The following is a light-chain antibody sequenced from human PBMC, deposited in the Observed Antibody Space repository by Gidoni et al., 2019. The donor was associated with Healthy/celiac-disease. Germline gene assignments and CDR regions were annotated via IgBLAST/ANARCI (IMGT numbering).Light chain of an antibody. V-gene: IGKV1-39*01. Sequence: DIQMIQPPSSLSASVGDRVPITSRASQSISSYLNWYQQKPGKAPKLLIYAASSLQSGVPSRFSGSGSGTDFTLTISSLQPEDFATYYCQQSYSTPRTFGQGTKLEIK. CDR2: AAS. CDR1: QSISSY. CDR3: QQSYSTPRT. J-gene: IGKJ2*01.